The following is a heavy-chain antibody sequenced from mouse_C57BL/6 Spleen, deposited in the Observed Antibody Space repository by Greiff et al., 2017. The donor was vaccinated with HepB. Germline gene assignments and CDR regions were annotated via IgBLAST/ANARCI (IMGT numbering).Heavy chain of an antibody. D-gene: IGHD1-1*01. V-gene: IGHV1-7*01. J-gene: IGHJ3*01. CDR1: GYTYTSYW. CDR2: INPSSGYT. Sequence: VQLQQSGADLAKPGASVKLSCKASGYTYTSYWMHWVKQRPGQGLEWIGYINPSSGYTKYNQKFKDKATLTADKSSSTAYMQLSSLTYEDSAVYYCATYYGSSYGFAYWSQGTLVTVSA. CDR3: ATYYGSSYGFAY.